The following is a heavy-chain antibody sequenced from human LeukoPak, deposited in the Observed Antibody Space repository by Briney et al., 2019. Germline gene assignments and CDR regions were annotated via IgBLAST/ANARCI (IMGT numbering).Heavy chain of an antibody. J-gene: IGHJ4*02. Sequence: GGSLRLSCEASGFTFSSYGMHWVRQAPGKGLKWVAVIWYDGSNKYYADSVKGRFTISRDNSKNTLYLQMNSLRAEDTAVYYCARDPDYYDSSGYLDYWGQGTLVTVSS. CDR3: ARDPDYYDSSGYLDY. D-gene: IGHD3-22*01. CDR1: GFTFSSYG. CDR2: IWYDGSNK. V-gene: IGHV3-33*01.